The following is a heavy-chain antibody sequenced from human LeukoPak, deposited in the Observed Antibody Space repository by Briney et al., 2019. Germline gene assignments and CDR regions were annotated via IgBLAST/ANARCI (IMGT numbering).Heavy chain of an antibody. J-gene: IGHJ3*02. D-gene: IGHD3-10*01. V-gene: IGHV3-23*01. Sequence: GGSLRLSCAASGFTFSSYAMSWVRQAPGKGLEWVSAISGSGGSTYYADSVKGRFTISRDNSKNTLYLQMNSLRVEDTAVYYCVRDPSRGGDGAFDMWGQGTRVTVSS. CDR3: VRDPSRGGDGAFDM. CDR1: GFTFSSYA. CDR2: ISGSGGST.